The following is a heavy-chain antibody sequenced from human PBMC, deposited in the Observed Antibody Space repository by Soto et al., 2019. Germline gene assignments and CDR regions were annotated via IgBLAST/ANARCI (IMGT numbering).Heavy chain of an antibody. J-gene: IGHJ5*02. V-gene: IGHV4-59*08. CDR2: IYYSGST. D-gene: IGHD1-26*01. Sequence: SETLSLTCTVSGGSISSYDWSWIRQPPGKGLEWIGYIYYSGSTNYNPSLKSRVTISVDTSKNQFSLKLSSVTAADTAVYYCARTQWELRLFDPWGQGTQVTVSS. CDR1: GGSISSYD. CDR3: ARTQWELRLFDP.